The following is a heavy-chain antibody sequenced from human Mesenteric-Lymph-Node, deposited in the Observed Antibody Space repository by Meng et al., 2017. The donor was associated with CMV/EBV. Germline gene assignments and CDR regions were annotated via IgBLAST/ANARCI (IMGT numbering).Heavy chain of an antibody. V-gene: IGHV4-34*01. J-gene: IGHJ4*02. CDR3: ARGSSYDILTGYFDY. D-gene: IGHD3-9*01. CDR2: INHSGSS. CDR1: GWAFSGYY. Sequence: VQLHQVGAGLLKPSATLSVTCAGYGWAFSGYYGNWFRQSPEKGLEWIGEINHSGSSTYNPSFTSRIIISVDTSTNQISLNMSSVTAADTAVYYCARGSSYDILTGYFDYWGQGALVTVSS.